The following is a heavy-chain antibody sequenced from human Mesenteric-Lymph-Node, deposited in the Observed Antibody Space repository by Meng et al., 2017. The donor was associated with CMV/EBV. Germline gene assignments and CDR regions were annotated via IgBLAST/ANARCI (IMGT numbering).Heavy chain of an antibody. V-gene: IGHV1-69*05. CDR2: IIPLFGTT. CDR3: ARELEDYYDRSGYFEY. CDR1: TFSSYA. J-gene: IGHJ4*02. D-gene: IGHD3-22*01. Sequence: TFSSYAISWVRQAPGQGLEWVGEIIPLFGTTNYAQKFQGRVTITTDESSTTAYMELSSLRSEDTAVYYCARELEDYYDRSGYFEYWGQGTLVTVSS.